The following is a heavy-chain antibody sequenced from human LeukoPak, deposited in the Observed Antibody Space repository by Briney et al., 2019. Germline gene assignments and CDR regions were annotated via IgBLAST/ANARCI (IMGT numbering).Heavy chain of an antibody. CDR1: GGSISSYY. J-gene: IGHJ4*02. CDR2: IYYSGST. D-gene: IGHD2-2*01. CDR3: ARDDCSSTSCFNFDY. Sequence: SETLSLTCTVSGGSISSYYWSWIRQPPGKGLEWIGYIYYSGSTNYNPSLKSRVTISVDTSKNQFSLKLSSVTAADTAVYHCARDDCSSTSCFNFDYWGQGTLVTVSS. V-gene: IGHV4-59*01.